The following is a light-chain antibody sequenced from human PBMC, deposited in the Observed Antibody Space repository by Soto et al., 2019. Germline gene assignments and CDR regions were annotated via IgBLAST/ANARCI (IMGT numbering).Light chain of an antibody. V-gene: IGKV1-8*01. CDR3: QQYVHWPPGT. J-gene: IGKJ1*01. CDR1: QGISSY. Sequence: AIRMTQSPSSFSASTGDRVTITCRASQGISSYLAWYQQKPGKAPKLLIYAASTLQSGVPDRFSGSGSGTDFTLTISSLQSEDFAVYYCQQYVHWPPGTFGQGTKVDIK. CDR2: AAS.